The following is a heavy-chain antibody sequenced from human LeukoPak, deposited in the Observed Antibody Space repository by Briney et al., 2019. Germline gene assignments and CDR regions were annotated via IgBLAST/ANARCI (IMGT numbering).Heavy chain of an antibody. J-gene: IGHJ6*02. D-gene: IGHD2-2*01. CDR2: ISGSGGST. CDR1: GFTVSSYA. Sequence: PGRALRLSCAASGFTVSSYAMSWVRQAPGKGLEWVSAISGSGGSTYYADSVKGRFTISRDNSKNTLYLQMNSLRPEDTAVYYCAREPDIVVVPAATLYYYYYGMDVWGQGTTVTVSS. CDR3: AREPDIVVVPAATLYYYYYGMDV. V-gene: IGHV3-23*01.